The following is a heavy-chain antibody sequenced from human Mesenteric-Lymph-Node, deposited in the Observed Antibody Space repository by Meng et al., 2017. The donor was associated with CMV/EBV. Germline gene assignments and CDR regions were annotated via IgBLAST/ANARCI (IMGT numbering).Heavy chain of an antibody. D-gene: IGHD3-9*01. V-gene: IGHV2-5*02. J-gene: IGHJ4*02. CDR1: TSGVG. CDR3: TQMSLDWLLRSEHQGYFDY. Sequence: TSGVGVGWSRQPPGKALEWLALIYWDDDKRYSPSLKSRLTITKDTSKNQVVLTMTNMDPVDTATYYCTQMSLDWLLRSEHQGYFDYWGQGTLVTVSS. CDR2: IYWDDDK.